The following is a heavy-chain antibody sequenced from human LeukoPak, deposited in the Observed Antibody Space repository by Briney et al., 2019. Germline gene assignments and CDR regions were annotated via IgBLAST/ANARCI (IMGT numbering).Heavy chain of an antibody. J-gene: IGHJ6*02. CDR1: GFTFSSYW. CDR3: AQRSTATYYYYGMDV. V-gene: IGHV3-7*03. CDR2: IKQDGSEK. Sequence: GGSLRLSCAASGFTFSSYWMSWVRQAPGKGLEWVANIKQDGSEKYYVDSVKGRFTISRDNSKNTLYLQMNSLRAEDTAVYYCAQRSTATYYYYGMDVWGQGTTVTVSS. D-gene: IGHD2-21*02.